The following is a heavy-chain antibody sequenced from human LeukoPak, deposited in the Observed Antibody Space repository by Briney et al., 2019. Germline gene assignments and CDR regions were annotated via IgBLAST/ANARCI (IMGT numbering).Heavy chain of an antibody. D-gene: IGHD4/OR15-4a*01. CDR3: ARHSDGGNYHDPFDI. CDR2: ISYSGSS. Sequence: SETLFLTCTVSGGSISSCRYYWAWIRQPPGKGLDWIGSISYSGSSYYNSSLKSRLTISVDTSKNQFSLRLSSVTAADTAVYYGARHSDGGNYHDPFDIWGQGTMATVSS. J-gene: IGHJ3*02. V-gene: IGHV4-39*01. CDR1: GGSISSCRYY.